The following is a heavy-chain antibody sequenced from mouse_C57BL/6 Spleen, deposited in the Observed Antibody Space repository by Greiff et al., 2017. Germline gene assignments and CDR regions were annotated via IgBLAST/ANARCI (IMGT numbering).Heavy chain of an antibody. D-gene: IGHD2-2*01. Sequence: VQLQQSGPELVKPGASVKISCKASGYTFTDYYINWVKQRPGQGLEWIGWIFPGSGSTYYNEKFKGKATLTVDKSSSTAYMLLSSLTSEDSAVYFCASGYGFEGHYFDYWGQGTTLTVSS. CDR3: ASGYGFEGHYFDY. V-gene: IGHV1-75*01. CDR1: GYTFTDYY. CDR2: IFPGSGST. J-gene: IGHJ2*01.